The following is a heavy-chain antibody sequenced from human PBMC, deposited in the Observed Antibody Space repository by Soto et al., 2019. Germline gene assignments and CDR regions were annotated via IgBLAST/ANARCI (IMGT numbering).Heavy chain of an antibody. D-gene: IGHD3-22*01. CDR2: IYYSGST. CDR1: GGSISSGDYY. V-gene: IGHV4-30-4*08. Sequence: TSETLSLTCAVSGGSISSGDYYWSWTRQPPGKGLEWIGNIYYSGSTYYNPSLKSRVTISVDTSKNQFSLKLSSVTVADTAVYYCARVPFYYDSSGSSPRYGMDVWGQGTTVTVSS. CDR3: ARVPFYYDSSGSSPRYGMDV. J-gene: IGHJ6*02.